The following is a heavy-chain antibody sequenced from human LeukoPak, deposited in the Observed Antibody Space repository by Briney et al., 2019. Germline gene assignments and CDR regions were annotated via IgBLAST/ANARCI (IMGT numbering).Heavy chain of an antibody. J-gene: IGHJ4*02. CDR2: IYYSGST. Sequence: SETLSLTCTVSGGSISSSSYYWGWIRQPPGKGLEWIGSIYYSGSTYYNPSLKSRVTIPVDTSKNQFSLKLSSVTAADTAVYYCARQITYYDILTGYYNPGAYFDYWGQGTLVTVSS. V-gene: IGHV4-39*01. D-gene: IGHD3-9*01. CDR3: ARQITYYDILTGYYNPGAYFDY. CDR1: GGSISSSSYY.